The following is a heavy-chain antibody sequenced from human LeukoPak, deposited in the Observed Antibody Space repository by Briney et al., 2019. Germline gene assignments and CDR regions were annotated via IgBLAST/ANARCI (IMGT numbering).Heavy chain of an antibody. D-gene: IGHD5-12*01. CDR3: ARDSLMVATFHAGSGGDY. CDR1: GYSFTNYG. J-gene: IGHJ4*02. CDR2: ISAYNGNT. Sequence: GASVKVSCKASGYSFTNYGISWVRQAPGQGLEWMGWISAYNGNTNYAQKLQGRVTMTTDTSTSTAYMELRSLRSDDTAVYCCARDSLMVATFHAGSGGDYWGQGTLVTVSS. V-gene: IGHV1-18*01.